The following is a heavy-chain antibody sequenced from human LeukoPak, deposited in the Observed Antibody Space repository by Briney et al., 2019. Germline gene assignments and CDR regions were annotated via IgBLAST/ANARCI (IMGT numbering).Heavy chain of an antibody. J-gene: IGHJ2*01. D-gene: IGHD3-3*01. CDR1: GYTFTSYY. V-gene: IGHV1-46*03. CDR3: AREGAPSYYDFWSGYQWYFDL. CDR2: INPSGGST. Sequence: ASVKVSCKASGYTFTSYYMHWVRQAPGQGLEWMGIINPSGGSTSCAQKFQGRVTMTRDTSTSTVYMELSSLRSEDTAVYYCAREGAPSYYDFWSGYQWYFDLWGRGTLVTVSS.